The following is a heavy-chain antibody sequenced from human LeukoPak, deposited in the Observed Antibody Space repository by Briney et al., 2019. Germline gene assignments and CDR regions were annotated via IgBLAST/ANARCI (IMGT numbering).Heavy chain of an antibody. Sequence: SETLSLTCTVSGGSISSHYWSWIRQPPGKGLEWSGYIYYCGSTNYNPSLKSRVTLSVDTSKNPFSLKLSSVTAADTAVYYCARVRDYDSSGYYYDYWGQGTLVTVSS. V-gene: IGHV4-59*11. J-gene: IGHJ4*02. CDR2: IYYCGST. D-gene: IGHD3-22*01. CDR1: GGSISSHY. CDR3: ARVRDYDSSGYYYDY.